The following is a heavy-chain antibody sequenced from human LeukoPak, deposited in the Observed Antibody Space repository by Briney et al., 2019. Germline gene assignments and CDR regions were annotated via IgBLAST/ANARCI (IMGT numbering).Heavy chain of an antibody. D-gene: IGHD3-22*01. CDR3: ARRMYYYDSSGYGGYWLDP. V-gene: IGHV4-59*08. CDR1: GGSISSYY. Sequence: PSETLSLTCTVSGGSISSYYWSWIRQPPGKGLEWIGYIYYSGNTNYNPSLKSRVTISVDTSKNQFSLKLSSVTAADTAVYYCARRMYYYDSSGYGGYWLDPWGQGTLVTVSS. CDR2: IYYSGNT. J-gene: IGHJ5*02.